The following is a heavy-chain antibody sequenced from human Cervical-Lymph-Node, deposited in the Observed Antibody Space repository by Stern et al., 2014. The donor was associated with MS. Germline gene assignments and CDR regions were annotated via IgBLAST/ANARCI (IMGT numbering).Heavy chain of an antibody. Sequence: VHLVESGGDLVKPGGSLRLSCITSGFTFSDYYISWIRQAPGQGLEWVSYISRNSGCPTHTDDSGEGRFTMARDNAKKSLFMQMNNLRAEDTAVYYCALFQTTHKELRYFRKHYYGFYGMDVWGQGTTVTVSS. CDR1: GFTFSDYY. D-gene: IGHD3-9*01. CDR2: ISRNSGCPT. CDR3: ALFQTTHKELRYFRKHYYGFYGMDV. V-gene: IGHV3-11*01. J-gene: IGHJ6*02.